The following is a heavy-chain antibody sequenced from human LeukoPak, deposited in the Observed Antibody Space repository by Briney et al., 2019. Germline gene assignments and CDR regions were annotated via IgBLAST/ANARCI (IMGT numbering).Heavy chain of an antibody. CDR3: ARRGSYCDY. D-gene: IGHD1-26*01. CDR2: INEDGGEE. V-gene: IGHV3-7*01. J-gene: IGHJ4*02. Sequence: GGSLRLSCVGSGFIFSAYWVAWVRQAPGKGPEWVANINEDGGEERYVDSVRGRFTISRDNTKNSLSLQMNSLRAEDTAVYYCARRGSYCDYWGQGTLVTVSS. CDR1: GFIFSAYW.